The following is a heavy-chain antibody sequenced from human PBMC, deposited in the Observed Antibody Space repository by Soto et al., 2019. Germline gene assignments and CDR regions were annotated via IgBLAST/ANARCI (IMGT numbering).Heavy chain of an antibody. CDR3: ARRVFVWGSYRYFYWFDP. J-gene: IGHJ5*02. Sequence: PSETLSLTCTVSGGSISSSSYYWGWIRQPPGKGLEWIGSIYYSGSTYYNPSLKSRVTISVDTSKNQFSLKLSSVTAADTAVYYCARRVFVWGSYRYFYWFDPWAQGTLVTVSS. CDR1: GGSISSSSYY. CDR2: IYYSGST. V-gene: IGHV4-39*01. D-gene: IGHD3-16*02.